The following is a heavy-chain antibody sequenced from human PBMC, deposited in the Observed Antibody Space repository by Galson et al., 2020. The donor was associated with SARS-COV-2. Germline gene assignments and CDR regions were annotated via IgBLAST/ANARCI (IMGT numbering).Heavy chain of an antibody. CDR1: GFTFSSYS. CDR3: AREAEVVRYFDWSELGAYYYYGMDV. D-gene: IGHD3-9*01. V-gene: IGHV3-48*04. J-gene: IGHJ6*02. CDR2: ISSSSSTI. Sequence: GESLKISCAASGFTFSSYSMNWVRQAPGKGQEWVSYISSSSSTIYYADSVKGRFTIYRDNAKNSLYLQMNSLRAEDTAVYYCAREAEVVRYFDWSELGAYYYYGMDVWGQGTTVTVSS.